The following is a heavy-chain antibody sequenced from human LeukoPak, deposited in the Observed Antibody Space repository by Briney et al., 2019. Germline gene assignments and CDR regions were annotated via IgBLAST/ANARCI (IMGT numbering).Heavy chain of an antibody. V-gene: IGHV1-2*02. D-gene: IGHD2-15*01. CDR1: ASTFTYNY. CDR2: INPNSGGT. CDR3: AREVCSGGSCYGWFDP. J-gene: IGHJ5*02. Sequence: ASVSVSSTASASTFTYNYMHWGRHAPGQGLERMGCINPNSGGTDFAQEFQGRATMTRDTSISTAYMELSRLRSDDTAVYYCAREVCSGGSCYGWFDPWGQGTLVTVSS.